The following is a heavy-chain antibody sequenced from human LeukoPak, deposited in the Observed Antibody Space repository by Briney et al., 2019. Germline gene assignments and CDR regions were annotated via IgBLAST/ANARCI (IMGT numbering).Heavy chain of an antibody. CDR2: IKSKTDGGTT. J-gene: IGHJ3*02. V-gene: IGHV3-15*01. D-gene: IGHD3-10*01. Sequence: GGSLRLSCAASGFTFSNAWMSWVRQAPGKGLEWVGRIKSKTDGGTTDYAAPVKGRFTISRDDSKNTLYLRMNSLKTEDTAVYYCTTASDTLLWFGELFSDAFDIWGQGTMVTVSS. CDR1: GFTFSNAW. CDR3: TTASDTLLWFGELFSDAFDI.